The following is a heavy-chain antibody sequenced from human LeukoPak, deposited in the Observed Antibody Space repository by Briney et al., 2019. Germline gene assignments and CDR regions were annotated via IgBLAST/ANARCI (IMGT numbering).Heavy chain of an antibody. D-gene: IGHD3-10*01. CDR1: GGTSSSYA. CDR3: ARTYYYGSGSSYSLDY. J-gene: IGHJ4*02. CDR2: IIPIFGTA. Sequence: GASVKVSCKASGGTSSSYAISWVRQAPGQGLEWMGGIIPIFGTANYAQKFQGRVTITADESTSIAYMELSSLRSEDTAVYYCARTYYYGSGSSYSLDYWGQGTLVTVSS. V-gene: IGHV1-69*01.